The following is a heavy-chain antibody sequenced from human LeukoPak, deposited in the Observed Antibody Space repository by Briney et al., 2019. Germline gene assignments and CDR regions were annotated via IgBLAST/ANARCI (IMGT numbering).Heavy chain of an antibody. CDR2: ISYDGSNK. Sequence: GGSLRLSCAASGFTFSSYAMHWVRQAPGKGLEWVAVISYDGSNKYYADSVKGRFTISRDNSKDTVYLQMNSLRVEDMAVYFCARDALYFDFWSSYYNYWGQGTLVTVSS. J-gene: IGHJ4*02. CDR3: ARDALYFDFWSSYYNY. CDR1: GFTFSSYA. D-gene: IGHD3-3*01. V-gene: IGHV3-30-3*01.